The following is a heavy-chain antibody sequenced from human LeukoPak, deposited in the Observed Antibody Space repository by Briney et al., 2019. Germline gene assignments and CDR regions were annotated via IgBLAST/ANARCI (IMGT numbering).Heavy chain of an antibody. Sequence: GGSLRLSCAASGFTFSSYAMSWVRQAPGKGLEWVSTISGSGGSTYYADSVKGRFTISRDNSKNTLYLQMNSLRAEDTAVYYCARDSYGLYYFDYWGQGTLVTVSS. V-gene: IGHV3-23*01. D-gene: IGHD5-18*01. CDR2: ISGSGGST. CDR1: GFTFSSYA. J-gene: IGHJ4*02. CDR3: ARDSYGLYYFDY.